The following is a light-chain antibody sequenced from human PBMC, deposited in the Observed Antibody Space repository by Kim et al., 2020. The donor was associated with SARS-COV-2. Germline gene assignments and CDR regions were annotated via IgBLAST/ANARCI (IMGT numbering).Light chain of an antibody. CDR3: AAWDDSLNGVV. CDR1: SSNIGSNT. J-gene: IGLJ2*01. V-gene: IGLV1-44*01. CDR2: STN. Sequence: GQRVTISCSGSSSNIGSNTGNWYQHLPGTAPKLLIYSTNQRPSGVPDRFSGSKSGTSASLAISGLQSEDEADYYCAAWDDSLNGVVFGGGTQLTVL.